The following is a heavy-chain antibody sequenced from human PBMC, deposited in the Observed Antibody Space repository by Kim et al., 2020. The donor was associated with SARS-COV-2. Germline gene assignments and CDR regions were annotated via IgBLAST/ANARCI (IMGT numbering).Heavy chain of an antibody. Sequence: ASVKVSCKASGYTFINYDISWVRQAPGQGLEWMGWISAYNGNTNYAQKLQGRVTMTTDTSTSTAYMELRSLRSDDTAVYYCARRGSTSYWFDPWGQGTLVTVSS. CDR3: ARRGSTSYWFDP. V-gene: IGHV1-18*01. CDR2: ISAYNGNT. CDR1: GYTFINYD. J-gene: IGHJ5*02. D-gene: IGHD3-16*01.